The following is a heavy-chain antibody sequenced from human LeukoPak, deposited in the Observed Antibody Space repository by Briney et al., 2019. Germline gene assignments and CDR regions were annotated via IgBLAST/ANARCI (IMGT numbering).Heavy chain of an antibody. Sequence: SETLSLTCAVYGGSISHYYWSWIRQSPGKGLECIGEINHSGSTNYNPSLKSRVTMSVDTSKNQFSLKLSSVTAADTAVYYCARDRGLRGLYDYWGQGTLVTVSS. J-gene: IGHJ4*02. CDR1: GGSISHYY. CDR2: INHSGST. CDR3: ARDRGLRGLYDY. V-gene: IGHV4-34*01. D-gene: IGHD4-17*01.